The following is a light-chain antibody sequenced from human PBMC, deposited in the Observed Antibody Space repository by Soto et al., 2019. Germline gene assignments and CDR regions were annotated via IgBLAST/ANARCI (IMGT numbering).Light chain of an antibody. V-gene: IGKV3-20*01. CDR3: QHSGDFRWT. J-gene: IGKJ1*01. Sequence: EIVLTQSPGTVSVSPGERATLSFRASQSVSSIYLAWYQQKPGQAPRRLIYGASSRATGIPDRFSGRGFGTDFTLTISRLEPEDFAVYYCQHSGDFRWTFGQGTKVDI. CDR1: QSVSSIY. CDR2: GAS.